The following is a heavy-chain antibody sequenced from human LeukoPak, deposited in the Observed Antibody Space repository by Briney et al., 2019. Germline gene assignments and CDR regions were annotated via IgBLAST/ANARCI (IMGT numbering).Heavy chain of an antibody. V-gene: IGHV4-59*12. CDR3: ARVTMIVVVKNDYYMDV. D-gene: IGHD3-22*01. CDR2: IYYSGGS. CDR1: GGSISSYY. Sequence: PSETLSLTCTVSGGSISSYYWSWIRQPPGKGLEWIGFIYYSGGSNYNPSLKSRVTISVDTSKNQFSLKLGSVTAADTAVYYCARVTMIVVVKNDYYMDVWGKGTTVTVSS. J-gene: IGHJ6*03.